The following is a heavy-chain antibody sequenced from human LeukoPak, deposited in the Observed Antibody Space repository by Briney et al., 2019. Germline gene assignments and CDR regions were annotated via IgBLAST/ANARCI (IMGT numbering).Heavy chain of an antibody. CDR3: ATEDCGGDCLLY. Sequence: ASVKVSCKASGYTFTGDYMHWVRQAPGQGLEWMGWINPNSGGTNYVQKFQGRVAMTRDTSISTAYMELSSLISDDAAVYYCATEDCGGDCLLYWGQGTLVTVSS. D-gene: IGHD2-21*02. V-gene: IGHV1-2*02. CDR1: GYTFTGDY. CDR2: INPNSGGT. J-gene: IGHJ4*02.